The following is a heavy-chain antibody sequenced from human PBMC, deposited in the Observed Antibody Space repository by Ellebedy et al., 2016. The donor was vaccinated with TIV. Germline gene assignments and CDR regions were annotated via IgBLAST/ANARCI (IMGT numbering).Heavy chain of an antibody. CDR3: ARDTVEVPGGDAFDI. J-gene: IGHJ3*02. Sequence: PGGSLRLSCAASGFTFSRYWMGWLRQAPGKGLEWVAHIKFDEVGAYHADSVKGRFFISRANARKSLYLQMNSLRVGDTAVYYCARDTVEVPGGDAFDIWGQGTTVTVSS. CDR2: IKFDEVGA. V-gene: IGHV3-7*04. D-gene: IGHD2-2*01. CDR1: GFTFSRYW.